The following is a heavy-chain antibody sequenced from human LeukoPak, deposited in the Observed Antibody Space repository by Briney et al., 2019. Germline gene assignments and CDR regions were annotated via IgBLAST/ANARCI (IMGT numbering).Heavy chain of an antibody. D-gene: IGHD3-9*01. J-gene: IGHJ4*02. V-gene: IGHV3-9*01. CDR2: ISWNSGNI. CDR1: GFTFSSYA. CDR3: TKGGNFDWSSNFDY. Sequence: GGSLRLSCAASGFTFSSYAMSWVRQAPGKGLEWVSGISWNSGNIDYADSVKGRFTISRDNARNSLYLQMNSLRAEDTALYYCTKGGNFDWSSNFDYWGQGTLVTVSS.